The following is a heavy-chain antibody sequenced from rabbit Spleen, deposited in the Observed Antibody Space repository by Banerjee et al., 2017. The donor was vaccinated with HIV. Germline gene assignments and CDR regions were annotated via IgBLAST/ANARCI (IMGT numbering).Heavy chain of an antibody. D-gene: IGHD1-1*01. Sequence: QSLEESGGDLVKPGASLTLTCTASGFSFSSNDYMCWVRQAPGKGLEWISCIAGSGSGFTYSATWAKGRFTCSKTSSTTVTLQMTSLTAADTATYFCARNYVNAFDPWGQGTLVTVS. CDR3: ARNYVNAFDP. V-gene: IGHV1S40*01. CDR1: GFSFSSNDY. CDR2: IAGSGSGFT. J-gene: IGHJ2*01.